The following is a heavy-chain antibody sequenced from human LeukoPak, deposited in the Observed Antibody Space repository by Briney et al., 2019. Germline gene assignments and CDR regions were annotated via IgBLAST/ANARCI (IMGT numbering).Heavy chain of an antibody. J-gene: IGHJ4*02. D-gene: IGHD3/OR15-3a*01. CDR3: ATLGLRDSEVES. Sequence: GASVKVSCKASGFTLTGQFFHWVRQAPGHGLEWLGWIYCNSGGTVYAQRFQGRVTMTWDTSVSTAYMELRGLRSDDTALYYCATLGLRDSEVESWGQGTLVTVSS. V-gene: IGHV1-2*02. CDR2: IYCNSGGT. CDR1: GFTLTGQF.